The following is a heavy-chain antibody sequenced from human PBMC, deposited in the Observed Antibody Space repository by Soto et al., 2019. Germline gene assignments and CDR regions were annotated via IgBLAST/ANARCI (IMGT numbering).Heavy chain of an antibody. J-gene: IGHJ5*02. Sequence: QVQLVQSGAEVKKPGASVKVSCKASGYTFTSYGISWVRQAPGQGLEWMGWISAYNGNTNYAQKLQGRVTMTTDTSTSTAYMELRSRRSDDTAVYYCARATLSGSSYANWFDPWGQGTLVTVSS. V-gene: IGHV1-18*01. CDR1: GYTFTSYG. D-gene: IGHD1-26*01. CDR2: ISAYNGNT. CDR3: ARATLSGSSYANWFDP.